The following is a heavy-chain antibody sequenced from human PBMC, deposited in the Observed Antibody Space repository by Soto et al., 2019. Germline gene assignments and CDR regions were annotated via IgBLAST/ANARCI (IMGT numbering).Heavy chain of an antibody. CDR1: GFTFSAYD. D-gene: IGHD3-9*01. CDR2: ISYDGSKN. CDR3: ARAECSSPDCLTAYYSYGLDV. V-gene: IGHV3-30*03. J-gene: IGHJ6*02. Sequence: GGSLRLSCAASGFTFSAYDMHWVRQAPGKGLDWVALISYDGSKNSYADSVKGRFTISRDKSKNSLFLQMNSLRAEDTAVYYCARAECSSPDCLTAYYSYGLDVWGQGSTVTVSS.